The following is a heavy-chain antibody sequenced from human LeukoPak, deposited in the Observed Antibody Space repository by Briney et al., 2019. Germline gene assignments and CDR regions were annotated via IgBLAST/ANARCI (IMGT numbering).Heavy chain of an antibody. CDR1: GGSISSYY. Sequence: SETLSLTCTVSGGSISSYYWSWIRQPPGKGLEWIGEINHSGSTNYNPSLKSRVTISVDTSKNQFSLKLSSVTAADTAVYYCARTLGYCSSTSCQSLDYWGQGTLVTVSS. J-gene: IGHJ4*02. CDR3: ARTLGYCSSTSCQSLDY. CDR2: INHSGST. D-gene: IGHD2-2*01. V-gene: IGHV4-34*01.